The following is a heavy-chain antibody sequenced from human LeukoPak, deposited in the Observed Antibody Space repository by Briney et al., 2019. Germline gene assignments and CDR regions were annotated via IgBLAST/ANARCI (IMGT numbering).Heavy chain of an antibody. V-gene: IGHV3-23*01. CDR3: AKAASMVRGVNWFDP. D-gene: IGHD3-10*01. Sequence: PGGSLRLSCAGSGFIFSSYAMSWVRQAPGKGLEWASGISASGGSTYYVDSVKGRFTISRDNSKNTLYLQMNSLRAEDTAVYYCAKAASMVRGVNWFDPWGQGTLVTVSS. CDR2: ISASGGST. J-gene: IGHJ5*02. CDR1: GFIFSSYA.